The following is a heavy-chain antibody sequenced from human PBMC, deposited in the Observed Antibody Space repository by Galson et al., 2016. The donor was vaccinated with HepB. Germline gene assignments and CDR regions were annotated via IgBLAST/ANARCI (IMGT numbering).Heavy chain of an antibody. CDR2: VHHRGTT. Sequence: SETLSLTCSVSGADISPYHWSWIRQPPGEGLEWIGYVHHRGTTSYNPPLKRRLTIPVDTFNNQFSMTLTSLTAADTAVYYCARGPYHHGSGRDHFALDVWGKGTTVTVSS. V-gene: IGHV4-59*01. J-gene: IGHJ6*04. CDR3: ARGPYHHGSGRDHFALDV. CDR1: GADISPYH. D-gene: IGHD3-10*01.